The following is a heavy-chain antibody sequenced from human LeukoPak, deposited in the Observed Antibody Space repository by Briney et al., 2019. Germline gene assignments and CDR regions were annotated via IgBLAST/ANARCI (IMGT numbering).Heavy chain of an antibody. V-gene: IGHV3-48*03. Sequence: GGSLRLSCAASGFTFSSYEMNWVRQAPGKGLDGVSDISSTSGSTIYYADSVKGRFTISRDNAKNSLYLQMNSLRAEDTAVYYCARRYCSSTSCLLDYWGQGTLVTVSS. CDR1: GFTFSSYE. J-gene: IGHJ4*02. CDR2: ISSTSGSTI. D-gene: IGHD2-2*01. CDR3: ARRYCSSTSCLLDY.